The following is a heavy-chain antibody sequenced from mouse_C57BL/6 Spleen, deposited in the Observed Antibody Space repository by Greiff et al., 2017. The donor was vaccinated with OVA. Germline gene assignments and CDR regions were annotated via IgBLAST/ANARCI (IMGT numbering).Heavy chain of an antibody. CDR3: ARERPYYSNPRYFDY. Sequence: QVQLQQPGAELVKPGASVKLSCKASGYTFTSYWMHWVKQRPGQGLEWIGMIHPNSGSTNYNEKFKSKATLTVDKSSSTAYMQLSSLTSEDSAVYYCARERPYYSNPRYFDYWGQGTTLTVSS. CDR2: IHPNSGST. J-gene: IGHJ2*01. CDR1: GYTFTSYW. D-gene: IGHD2-5*01. V-gene: IGHV1-64*01.